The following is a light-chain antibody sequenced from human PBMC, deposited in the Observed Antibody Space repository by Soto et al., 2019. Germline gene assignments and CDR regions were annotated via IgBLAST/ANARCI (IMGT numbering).Light chain of an antibody. CDR1: SSDVGGYNY. Sequence: QSVLTQPPSASGSPGQSVTISCTGTSSDVGGYNYVSCYQQHPGKAPKVMIYEVSERPSGVPDRFSGSKSGNTASLTVSGLQAEDEADYYCSSYAGSNNVVFGGGTKVTVL. CDR2: EVS. CDR3: SSYAGSNNVV. V-gene: IGLV2-8*01. J-gene: IGLJ3*02.